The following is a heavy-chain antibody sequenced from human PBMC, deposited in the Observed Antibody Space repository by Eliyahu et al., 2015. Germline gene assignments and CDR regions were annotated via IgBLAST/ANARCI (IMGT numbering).Heavy chain of an antibody. Sequence: EVQLVESGGGLVKPGGSLXLSCVAXGFSFSIYNMNWVRQAPGKGLEGVSSISAGSDDIYYADSVKGRFTISRDNAKTSLYLQMSSLRAEDTAVYYCARGLTARGYWGQGTLVTVSS. J-gene: IGHJ4*02. CDR3: ARGLTARGY. D-gene: IGHD2-21*02. V-gene: IGHV3-21*01. CDR1: GFSFSIYN. CDR2: ISAGSDDI.